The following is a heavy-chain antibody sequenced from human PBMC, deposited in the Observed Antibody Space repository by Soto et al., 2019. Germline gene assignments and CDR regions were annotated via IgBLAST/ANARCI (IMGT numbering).Heavy chain of an antibody. D-gene: IGHD6-13*01. V-gene: IGHV3-21*01. CDR1: GFSFSEYT. Sequence: GGSLRLSCVASGFSFSEYTLSWVRQAPGKGLDWVSTISTSSSNIFYAASVKGRFTVSRDNAKNTLYLQMDNLRAADTAVYYCARLAGTALSAFVDYWGQGTLVTVSS. CDR3: ARLAGTALSAFVDY. CDR2: ISTSSSNI. J-gene: IGHJ4*02.